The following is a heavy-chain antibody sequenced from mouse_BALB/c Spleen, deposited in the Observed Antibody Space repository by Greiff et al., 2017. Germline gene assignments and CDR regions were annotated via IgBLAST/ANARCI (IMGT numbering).Heavy chain of an antibody. V-gene: IGHV5-12-2*01. Sequence: EVQVVESGGGLVQPGGSLKLSCAASGFTFSSYTMSWVRQTPEKRLEWVAYISNGGGSTYYPDTVKGRFTISRDNAKNTLYLQMSSLKSEDTAMYYCARHALRNYLDYWGQGTTLTVSS. CDR2: ISNGGGST. CDR1: GFTFSSYT. J-gene: IGHJ2*01. CDR3: ARHALRNYLDY.